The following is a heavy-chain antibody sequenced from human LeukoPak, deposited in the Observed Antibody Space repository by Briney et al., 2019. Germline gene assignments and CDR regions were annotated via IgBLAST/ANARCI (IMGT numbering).Heavy chain of an antibody. CDR2: IYSGGST. V-gene: IGHV3-53*04. Sequence: PGGSLRLSLAASGFTVSSNYMSWVRQAPGKGLGGVSVIYSGGSTCYADSVKGRFTISRHNSKNTLYLQMNILRAEDTAVYYCAGEGSIVGATTSYWGQGTLVTVSS. CDR1: GFTVSSNY. D-gene: IGHD1-26*01. CDR3: AGEGSIVGATTSY. J-gene: IGHJ4*02.